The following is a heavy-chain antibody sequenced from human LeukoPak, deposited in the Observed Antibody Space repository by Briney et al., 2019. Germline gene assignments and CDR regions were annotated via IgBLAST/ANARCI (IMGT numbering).Heavy chain of an antibody. CDR2: ISSSSSYI. Sequence: PGGSLRLSCAASGFTFSSYSMNWVRQAPGKGLEWVSSISSSSSYIYYADSVKGRFTISRDNAKNSLYLQMNSLRAEDTAVYYCARGPLYDSWSGYYTNWFDPWGQGTLVTVSS. CDR3: ARGPLYDSWSGYYTNWFDP. CDR1: GFTFSSYS. J-gene: IGHJ5*02. V-gene: IGHV3-21*01. D-gene: IGHD3-3*01.